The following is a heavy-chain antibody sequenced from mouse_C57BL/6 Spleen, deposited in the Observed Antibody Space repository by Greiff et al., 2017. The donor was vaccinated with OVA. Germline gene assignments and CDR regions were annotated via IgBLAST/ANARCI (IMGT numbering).Heavy chain of an antibody. CDR3: TRGWYYFDY. D-gene: IGHD1-1*02. CDR1: GYTFTDYE. Sequence: LVESGAELVRPGASVTLSCKASGYTFTDYEMHWVKQTPVHGLEWIGAIDPETGGTAYNQKFKGKAILTADKSSSTAYMELRSLTSEDAAVYYCTRGWYYFDYWGQGTTLTVSS. J-gene: IGHJ2*01. V-gene: IGHV1-15*01. CDR2: IDPETGGT.